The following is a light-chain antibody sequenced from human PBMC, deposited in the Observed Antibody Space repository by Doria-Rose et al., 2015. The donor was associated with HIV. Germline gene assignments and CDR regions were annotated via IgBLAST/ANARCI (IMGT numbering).Light chain of an antibody. CDR3: LAWDSSTPYV. V-gene: IGLV3-1*01. CDR1: KLGDKY. Sequence: SYELTQLPSVSVSPGQTASITCSGHKLGDKYVCWYQQKPGQSPILVIYQDNKRPSGIPARFSGSNSGNTATLIISGTQAMDEADYYCLAWDSSTPYVFGTGTKFTVL. J-gene: IGLJ1*01. CDR2: QDN.